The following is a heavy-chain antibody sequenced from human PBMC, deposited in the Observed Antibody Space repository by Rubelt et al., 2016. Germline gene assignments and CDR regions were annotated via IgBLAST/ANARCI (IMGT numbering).Heavy chain of an antibody. V-gene: IGHV1-18*01. CDR3: ARATNWNYAFDI. Sequence: QVQLVQSGAEVKKSGASVKVSCKASGYTFSKYGISWVRQAPGQGLEWMGWISVNSGDTKYAQKLQGRVPLTTDTSTSTAYMELTSLRADYTAVYSCARATNWNYAFDIWGQGTMVTVSS. J-gene: IGHJ3*02. D-gene: IGHD1-7*01. CDR2: ISVNSGDT. CDR1: GYTFSKYG.